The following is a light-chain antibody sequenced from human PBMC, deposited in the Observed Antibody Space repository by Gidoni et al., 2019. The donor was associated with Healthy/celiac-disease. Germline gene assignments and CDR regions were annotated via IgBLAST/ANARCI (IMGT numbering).Light chain of an antibody. Sequence: QSALTQPASESGSPGQSITISCTGTSSDVGRYNLVSWYQQHPGKAPKLMIYEGSKRPSGVSNRFSGSKSGNTASLTISGLQAEDEADYYCCSYAGSVVFGGGTKLTVL. J-gene: IGLJ2*01. CDR2: EGS. CDR3: CSYAGSVV. V-gene: IGLV2-23*01. CDR1: SSDVGRYNL.